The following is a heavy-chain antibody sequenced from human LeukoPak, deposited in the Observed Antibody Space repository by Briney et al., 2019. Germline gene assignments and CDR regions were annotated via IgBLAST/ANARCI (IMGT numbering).Heavy chain of an antibody. CDR3: ARGYSGYDPPDY. D-gene: IGHD5-12*01. CDR1: GYTFTSYD. CDR2: MNPNSGNT. Sequence: ASVKVSCKASGYTFTSYDINWVRQATGQGLEWMGWMNPNSGNTGYAQKFQGRVTMTRNTSISTAYMELSSLRSEDTAVYYCARGYSGYDPPDYWGQGTLVTVSS. V-gene: IGHV1-8*01. J-gene: IGHJ4*02.